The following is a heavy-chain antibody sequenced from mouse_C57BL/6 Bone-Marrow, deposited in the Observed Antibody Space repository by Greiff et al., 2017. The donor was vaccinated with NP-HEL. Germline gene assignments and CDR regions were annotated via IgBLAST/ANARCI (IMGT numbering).Heavy chain of an antibody. V-gene: IGHV1-20*01. D-gene: IGHD2-2*01. CDR2: INPYNGAT. CDR1: GYSFTGYF. J-gene: IGHJ3*01. Sequence: VQLQQSGPGLVKPGDSVKISCKASGYSFTGYFMNWVRQSHGKSLEWIGRINPYNGATFYTQTFKGKATLTVDKSYSTAHMELRSLTSGDSAVYSCARGGYDWFAYWGQGTLVTVSA. CDR3: ARGGYDWFAY.